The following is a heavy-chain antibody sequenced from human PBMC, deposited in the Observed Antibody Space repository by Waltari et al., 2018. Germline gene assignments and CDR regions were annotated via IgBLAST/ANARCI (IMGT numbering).Heavy chain of an antibody. CDR1: GFTCRSYS. Sequence: EVQLVESGGGLVQPGGSLRLPCPASGFTCRSYSMNWVRQAPGKGLDWVSYISSSSSTIYYADSVKGRFTISRDNAKNSLYLQMNSLRAEDTAVYYCARVPGKLWLDYWGQGTLVTVSS. J-gene: IGHJ4*02. D-gene: IGHD5-18*01. V-gene: IGHV3-48*04. CDR3: ARVPGKLWLDY. CDR2: ISSSSSTI.